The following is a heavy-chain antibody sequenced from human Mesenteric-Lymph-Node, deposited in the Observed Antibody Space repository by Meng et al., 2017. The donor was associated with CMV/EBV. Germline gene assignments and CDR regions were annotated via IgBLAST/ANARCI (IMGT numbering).Heavy chain of an antibody. V-gene: IGHV3-53*05. CDR3: ARDLSVYYDTSGFIS. CDR2: IYSGGST. D-gene: IGHD3-22*01. CDR1: GFTVSSNY. Sequence: ACGFTVSSNYMSWVRQAPGKGLEWVSVIYSGGSTYYADAVKGRFTISRDNSKNTLYLQMNSLRAEDTAVYYCARDLSVYYDTSGFISWGQGTLVTVSS. J-gene: IGHJ5*02.